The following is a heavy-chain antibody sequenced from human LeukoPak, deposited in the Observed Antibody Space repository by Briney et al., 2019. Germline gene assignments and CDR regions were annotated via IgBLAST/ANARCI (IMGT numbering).Heavy chain of an antibody. Sequence: SETLSLTCTVSGGSISSYYWSWIRQPPGKGLEWIGYIYTSGSTNYNPSLKSRVTISVDTSKNQFSLKLSSVTAADTAVYYCAGHPGAATFDYWGQGTLVTVSS. CDR1: GGSISSYY. CDR2: IYTSGST. V-gene: IGHV4-4*09. J-gene: IGHJ4*02. CDR3: AGHPGAATFDY. D-gene: IGHD1-26*01.